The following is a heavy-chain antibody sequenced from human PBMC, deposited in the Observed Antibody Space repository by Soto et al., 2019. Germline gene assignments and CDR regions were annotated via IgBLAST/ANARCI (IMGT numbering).Heavy chain of an antibody. CDR2: IRSKAYGGTT. J-gene: IGHJ3*02. V-gene: IGHV3-49*03. CDR1: GFTFCDYA. Sequence: LRLSFTASGFTFCDYAMSWFRRAPWKVLEWVGFIRSKAYGGTTEYAASVKGRFTISRDDSKSIAYLQMNSLKTEDTAVYYCTRGSTMIVVDNDAFDTWCQGDMVTVSS. D-gene: IGHD3-22*01. CDR3: TRGSTMIVVDNDAFDT.